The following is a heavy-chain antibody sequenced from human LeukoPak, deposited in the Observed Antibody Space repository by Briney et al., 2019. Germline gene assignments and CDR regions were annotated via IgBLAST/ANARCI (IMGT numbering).Heavy chain of an antibody. J-gene: IGHJ4*02. CDR1: GGSISSSSYY. CDR2: IYYSGST. CDR3: ARGVRYFDWARQYYFDY. Sequence: SETLSLTCTVSGGSISSSSYYWGWIRQPPGKGLEWIGSIYYSGSTYYNPSPKSRVTISVDTSKNQFSLKLSSVTAADTAVYYCARGVRYFDWARQYYFDYCGQGTLVTASS. V-gene: IGHV4-39*01. D-gene: IGHD3-9*01.